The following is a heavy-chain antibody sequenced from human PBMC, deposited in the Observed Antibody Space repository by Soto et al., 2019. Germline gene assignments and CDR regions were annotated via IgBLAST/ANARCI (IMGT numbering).Heavy chain of an antibody. CDR2: ISLYSDGT. J-gene: IGHJ5*02. CDR3: ARVVPGAEAWCGP. CDR1: GYTCSNYG. D-gene: IGHD2-2*01. V-gene: IGHV1-18*01. Sequence: QGQLVQSGGEVKRPGASVKVSCKTSGYTCSNYGITWVRHAPGQPLEWLGWISLYSDGTNYAQKFQGRVSMTTDTSTTTAYMELRRLRSDDTAVYYCARVVPGAEAWCGPWGQGTLVPVSS.